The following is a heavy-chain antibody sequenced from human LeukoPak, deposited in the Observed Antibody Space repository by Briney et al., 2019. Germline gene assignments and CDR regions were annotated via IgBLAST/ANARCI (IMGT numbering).Heavy chain of an antibody. D-gene: IGHD4/OR15-4a*01. CDR3: ARGEVLGRRYYYYYMDV. J-gene: IGHJ6*03. Sequence: SETLSLTCTVSGGSISSYYWSWIRQPAGKGLEWIGRIYTSGSTNYNPSLKSRVTMSVDTSKNQFSLKLSSVTAADTALYYCARGEVLGRRYYYYYMDVWGKGTTVTVSS. CDR1: GGSISSYY. V-gene: IGHV4-4*07. CDR2: IYTSGST.